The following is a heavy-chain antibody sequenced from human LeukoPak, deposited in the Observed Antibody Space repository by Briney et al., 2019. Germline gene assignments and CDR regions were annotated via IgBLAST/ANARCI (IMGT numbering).Heavy chain of an antibody. V-gene: IGHV4-34*01. CDR3: ARVPPSRYCSGGSCYYDY. CDR2: INHSGST. CDR1: GGSFSGYY. D-gene: IGHD2-15*01. J-gene: IGHJ4*02. Sequence: PSETLSLTCAVYGGSFSGYYWSWIRQPPGKGLEWIGEINHSGSTNYNPSLKSRVTISVDTSKNQFSLKLSSVTAADTAVYYCARVPPSRYCSGGSCYYDYWGQGTLVTVSS.